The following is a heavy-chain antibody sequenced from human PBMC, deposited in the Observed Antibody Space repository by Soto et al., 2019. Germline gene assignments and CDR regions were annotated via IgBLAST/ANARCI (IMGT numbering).Heavy chain of an antibody. CDR3: VRGYHSFDI. Sequence: PLVESGGGLVQPGGSLRLSCAVSGFIFSDHFMDWVRQAPGKGLEWLARSRSKPHSYTTQYAASVEGRFSISRDDSKNALSLQMNNLNTEDTAVYYCVRGYHSFDIWGQGTVVTVSS. CDR2: SRSKPHSYTT. D-gene: IGHD2-15*01. V-gene: IGHV3-72*01. J-gene: IGHJ3*02. CDR1: GFIFSDHF.